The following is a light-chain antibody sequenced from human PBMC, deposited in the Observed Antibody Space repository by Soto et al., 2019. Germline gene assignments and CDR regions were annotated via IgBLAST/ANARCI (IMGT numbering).Light chain of an antibody. Sequence: DGQEFRAXSTLYTPVADXXXXXXXASQSISSCLAWYQQKXVKAPKLLIYDASXLESGVPARFSGSGSGTEFTLTISSLQPEDFATYYCQQYDSDPWTFGQGTKVEIK. CDR1: QSISSC. CDR2: DAS. J-gene: IGKJ1*01. CDR3: QQYDSDPWT. V-gene: IGKV1-5*01.